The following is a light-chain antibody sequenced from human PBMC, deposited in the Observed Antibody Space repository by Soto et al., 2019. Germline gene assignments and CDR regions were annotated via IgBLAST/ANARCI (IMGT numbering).Light chain of an antibody. CDR2: GAS. V-gene: IGKV3-20*01. CDR1: QSVSASY. CDR3: QQYGLSPYT. J-gene: IGKJ2*01. Sequence: EIVLTQSPGTLSLSPGERATLSCRASQSVSASYFAWYQHKPGQAPRLLIYGASSGATGIPDRFSGSGSGTDFTLTISRLEPEDFAVYYCQQYGLSPYTFGQGTKLEI.